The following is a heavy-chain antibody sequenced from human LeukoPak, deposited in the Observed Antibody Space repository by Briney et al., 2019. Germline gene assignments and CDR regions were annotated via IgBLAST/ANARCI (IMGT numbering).Heavy chain of an antibody. J-gene: IGHJ4*02. V-gene: IGHV3-53*01. Sequence: GGSLRLSCAASGFTVSSNYMSWVRQAPGQGLEWVSVIYSGGSTYYADSVKGRFTISRDNSKNTLYLQMNSLRAEDTAVYYCASGGLRSHFDYWGQGTLVTVSS. D-gene: IGHD4-17*01. CDR2: IYSGGST. CDR1: GFTVSSNY. CDR3: ASGGLRSHFDY.